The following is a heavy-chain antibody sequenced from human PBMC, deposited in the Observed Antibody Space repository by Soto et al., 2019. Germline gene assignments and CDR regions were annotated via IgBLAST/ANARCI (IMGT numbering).Heavy chain of an antibody. CDR1: GGSISSYY. J-gene: IGHJ4*02. CDR2: IYYSGST. CDR3: ARGGDSSGYQH. Sequence: SETLSLTCTVSGGSISSYYWSWIRQPPGKGLEWIGYIYYSGSTNYNPSLKSRVTISVDTSKNQFSLKLSSVTAADTAVYYCARGGDSSGYQHWGQGTLVTVSS. V-gene: IGHV4-59*01. D-gene: IGHD3-22*01.